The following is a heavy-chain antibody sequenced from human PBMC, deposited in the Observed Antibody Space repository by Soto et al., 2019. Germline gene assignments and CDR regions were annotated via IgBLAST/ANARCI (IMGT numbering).Heavy chain of an antibody. CDR2: IYYSGST. CDR3: ARAGYDWSGYYYYYGMDV. V-gene: IGHV4-59*01. D-gene: IGHD3-3*01. Sequence: PSETLSLTCTVSGGSISSYYWSWIRQPPGKGLEWIGYIYYSGSTNYNPSLKSRVTISVDTSKNQFSLKLSSVTAADTAVYYCARAGYDWSGYYYYYGMDVWGQGTTVTVSS. J-gene: IGHJ6*02. CDR1: GGSISSYY.